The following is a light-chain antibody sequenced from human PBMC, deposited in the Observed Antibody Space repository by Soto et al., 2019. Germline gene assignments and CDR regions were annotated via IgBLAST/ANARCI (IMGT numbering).Light chain of an antibody. CDR1: QSVFNNN. Sequence: EIVLTQSPGTLSLSPGERATLSCRASQSVFNNNLAWYQQKPGQAPRLLMFGASSRATGIPDRFSGSGSGTDFTLTISRLEPEDFAVYYCEQYDKSITFGGGTKVEIK. V-gene: IGKV3-20*01. CDR3: EQYDKSIT. J-gene: IGKJ4*01. CDR2: GAS.